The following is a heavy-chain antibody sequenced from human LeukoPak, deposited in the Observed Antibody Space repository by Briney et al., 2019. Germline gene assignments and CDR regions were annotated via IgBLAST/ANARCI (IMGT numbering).Heavy chain of an antibody. J-gene: IGHJ3*02. Sequence: SETLSLTCTVSVGSISSYYWSWIRQPPGKGLEWIGYIYYSGSTNYNPSLKSRVTMSVDTSKNQFSLKLSSVTAADTAVYYCARGDGDDAFDIWGQGTMVTVSS. V-gene: IGHV4-59*12. CDR1: VGSISSYY. CDR3: ARGDGDDAFDI. CDR2: IYYSGST.